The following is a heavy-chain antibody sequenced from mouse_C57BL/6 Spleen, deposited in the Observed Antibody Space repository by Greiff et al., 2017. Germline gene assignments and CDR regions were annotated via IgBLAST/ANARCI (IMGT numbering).Heavy chain of an antibody. Sequence: VQLQESGAELVRPGASVKLSCKASGYTFTDYYINWVKQRPGQGLEWIARIYPGSGNTYYNEKFKGKATLTAEKSSSTAYMQLSSLTSEDSAVYFCAREGDGVKTFFDYWGQGTTLTVSS. CDR2: IYPGSGNT. CDR3: AREGDGVKTFFDY. CDR1: GYTFTDYY. J-gene: IGHJ2*01. D-gene: IGHD2-2*01. V-gene: IGHV1-76*01.